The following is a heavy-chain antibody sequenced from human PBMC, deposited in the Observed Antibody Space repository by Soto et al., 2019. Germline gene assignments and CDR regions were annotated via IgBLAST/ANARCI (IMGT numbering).Heavy chain of an antibody. J-gene: IGHJ4*02. CDR3: AGGGGSLNPGFDL. CDR1: GFTFSSYS. D-gene: IGHD3-16*01. CDR2: ISSDGSTT. Sequence: GGSLRLSCAASGFTFSSYSLHWVRQAPGKGLEWVAVISSDGSTTYYADSVKGRFTVSGDNSRNTLYLQMNSLRTDDTVVYYGAGGGGSLNPGFDLWGQGTLVTVSS. V-gene: IGHV3-30*04.